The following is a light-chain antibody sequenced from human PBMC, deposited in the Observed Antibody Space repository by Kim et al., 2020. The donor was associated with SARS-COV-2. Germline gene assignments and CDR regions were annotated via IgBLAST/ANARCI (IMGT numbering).Light chain of an antibody. CDR2: SHN. V-gene: IGLV1-44*01. CDR3: AAWDDSLNGPV. CDR1: SSNIGSNT. J-gene: IGLJ2*01. Sequence: ELTQPPSASGTPGQRVTISCSGSSSNIGSNTVNWYQQLPGTAPKLLIYSHNQRPSGVPDRFSGSKSGTSASLAISGLQSEDEADYYCAAWDDSLNGPVFGGGTKLTVL.